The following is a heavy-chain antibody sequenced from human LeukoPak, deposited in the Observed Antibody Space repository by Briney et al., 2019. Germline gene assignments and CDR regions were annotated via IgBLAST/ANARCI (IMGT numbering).Heavy chain of an antibody. Sequence: PGGSLRLSCAASGFTFSSYGMHWVRQAPGKGLEGVVVISYDGGNKYFADSVKGRFTISRDNSKNTLFLQMNSLRAEDTAIYYCTIYNYGYNSWGQGTLVTVSS. J-gene: IGHJ4*02. CDR1: GFTFSSYG. D-gene: IGHD5-18*01. CDR2: ISYDGGNK. CDR3: TIYNYGYNS. V-gene: IGHV3-30*03.